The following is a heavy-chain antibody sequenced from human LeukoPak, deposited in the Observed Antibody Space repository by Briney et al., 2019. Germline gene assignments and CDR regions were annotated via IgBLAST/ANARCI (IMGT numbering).Heavy chain of an antibody. CDR2: IYSGGST. CDR1: GFAFSSYA. J-gene: IGHJ4*02. CDR3: AKDGLWFGELYYFDY. Sequence: GRSLRLSCAASGFAFSSYAMHWVRQAPGKGLEWVSVIYSGGSTYYADSVKGRFTISRDNSKNTLYLQMNSLRAEDTAVYYCAKDGLWFGELYYFDYWGQGTLVTVSS. D-gene: IGHD3-10*01. V-gene: IGHV3-66*01.